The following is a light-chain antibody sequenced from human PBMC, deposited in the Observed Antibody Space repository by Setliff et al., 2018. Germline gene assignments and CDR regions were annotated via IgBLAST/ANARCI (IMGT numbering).Light chain of an antibody. CDR2: DVT. CDR3: SSYSNSGTFVV. Sequence: QSVLTQPASVSGSPGQSITISCTGTSSDVGGYNFVSWYRQHPGKAPKVMIYDVTKRPSGVSNRFSGSKSGNTASLTISGLQAEDEADYYCSSYSNSGTFVVFGGGTQRTVL. J-gene: IGLJ2*01. CDR1: SSDVGGYNF. V-gene: IGLV2-14*01.